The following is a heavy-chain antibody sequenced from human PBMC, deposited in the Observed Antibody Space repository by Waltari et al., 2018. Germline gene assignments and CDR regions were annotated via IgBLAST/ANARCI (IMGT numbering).Heavy chain of an antibody. J-gene: IGHJ4*02. V-gene: IGHV3-64*01. CDR3: ARVRIGVRGYPDY. D-gene: IGHD3-10*01. Sequence: EVQLVESGGGLVQPGGSLRLSCAASGFTFSSSAMHWVRQAPGKGLEYVSAISSNGGSTYYANSVKGRFTISRDNSKNTLYLQMGSLRAEDMAVYYCARVRIGVRGYPDYWGQGTLVTVSS. CDR2: ISSNGGST. CDR1: GFTFSSSA.